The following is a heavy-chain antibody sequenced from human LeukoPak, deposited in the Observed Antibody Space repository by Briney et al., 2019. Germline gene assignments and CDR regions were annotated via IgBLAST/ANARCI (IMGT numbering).Heavy chain of an antibody. CDR2: INPNSGNT. CDR3: ARGRRIVVVITRMDY. V-gene: IGHV1-2*02. Sequence: ASVKVSCKASGYTFSNYDINWVRQATGQGLEWMGWINPNSGNTNYAQKFQGRVTMTRDTSISTAYMELSRLRSDDTAVYYCARGRRIVVVITRMDYWGQGTLVTVSS. D-gene: IGHD3-22*01. J-gene: IGHJ4*02. CDR1: GYTFSNYD.